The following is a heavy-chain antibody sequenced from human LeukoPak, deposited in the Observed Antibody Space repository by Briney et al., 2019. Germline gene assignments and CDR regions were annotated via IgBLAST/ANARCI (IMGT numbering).Heavy chain of an antibody. J-gene: IGHJ4*02. CDR1: GGSISSGGYY. CDR2: IYSSGST. D-gene: IGHD3-10*01. Sequence: PSQTLSLTCTVSGGSISSGGYYWSWIRQHPGKGLEWIGYIYSSGSTYYNPFLKSRVSISVDTSKNQFSLELNSVTAADTAVYYCARGGDYYGSAYYFDDWGQGTLVTVSS. V-gene: IGHV4-30-4*08. CDR3: ARGGDYYGSAYYFDD.